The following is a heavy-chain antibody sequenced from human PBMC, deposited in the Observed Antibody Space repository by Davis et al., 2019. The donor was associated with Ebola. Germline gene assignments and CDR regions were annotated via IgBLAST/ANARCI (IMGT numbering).Heavy chain of an antibody. CDR3: ARRPGPDGYSYHGMDV. CDR1: GGTFNTYA. Sequence: ASVTVSCKASGGTFNTYAITWVRRAPGQGLEWMGWINTYNGNPDYAQTLQGRVTMTTDTSTSTAYMELRSLRSDDTAVYYCARRPGPDGYSYHGMDVWGQGTTVTVSS. V-gene: IGHV1-18*01. J-gene: IGHJ6*02. CDR2: INTYNGNP. D-gene: IGHD5-24*01.